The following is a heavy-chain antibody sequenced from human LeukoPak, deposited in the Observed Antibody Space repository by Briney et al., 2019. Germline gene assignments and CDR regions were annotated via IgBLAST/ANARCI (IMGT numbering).Heavy chain of an antibody. CDR1: GFTFSSYS. CDR3: ASRAPDFYGSGSYLGI. Sequence: PGGSLRLSCAASGFTFSSYSMNWVRQAPGKGLEWVSSISSSSSYIYYADSVKGRFTISRDNAKNSLYLQMNSLRAEDTAVYYCASRAPDFYGSGSYLGIGGQGTLVTVSS. J-gene: IGHJ4*02. CDR2: ISSSSSYI. V-gene: IGHV3-21*01. D-gene: IGHD3-10*01.